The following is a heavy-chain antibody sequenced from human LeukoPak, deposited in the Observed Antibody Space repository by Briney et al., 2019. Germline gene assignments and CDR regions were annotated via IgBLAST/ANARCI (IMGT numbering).Heavy chain of an antibody. CDR3: VRDGRFEYSHFYYFDY. V-gene: IGHV1-18*01. CDR2: ISVYNDNR. J-gene: IGHJ4*02. CDR1: GYTFYSYG. Sequence: ASVKVSCKASGYTFYSYGISWVRQAPGQGLEWMAWISVYNDNRRYAQNFQGRVTLTTDKSTSTAYMEPRSLKSDDTATYYCVRDGRFEYSHFYYFDYWGQGTQVTVSS. D-gene: IGHD5-12*01.